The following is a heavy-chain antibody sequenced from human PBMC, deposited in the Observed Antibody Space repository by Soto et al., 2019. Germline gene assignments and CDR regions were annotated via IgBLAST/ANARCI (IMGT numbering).Heavy chain of an antibody. Sequence: GGSLRLSCAASEFTFSSYWMNWVRQAPGKGLEWVANIKEDGSEKYYVDSVKGRFTISRDNAKNSLYLQMNSLRGEDTAVYYCARDLGAPGRGSAVGYYYHYGMDAWGQGTTVTVSS. CDR2: IKEDGSEK. J-gene: IGHJ6*02. CDR3: ARDLGAPGRGSAVGYYYHYGMDA. D-gene: IGHD2-2*01. CDR1: EFTFSSYW. V-gene: IGHV3-7*05.